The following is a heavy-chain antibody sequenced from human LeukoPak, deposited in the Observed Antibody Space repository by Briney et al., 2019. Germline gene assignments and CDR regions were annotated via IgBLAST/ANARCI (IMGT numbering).Heavy chain of an antibody. D-gene: IGHD1-20*01. V-gene: IGHV4-59*08. CDR2: IYYSGST. Sequence: PSETLSLTCTVSGGSISSYYWSWIRQPPGKGLEWIGYIYYSGSTNYNPSLKSRVTISVDTSKNQFSLKLSSVTAADTAVYYCARRLTGDDHFDYWGQGTLVTVSS. CDR1: GGSISSYY. J-gene: IGHJ4*02. CDR3: ARRLTGDDHFDY.